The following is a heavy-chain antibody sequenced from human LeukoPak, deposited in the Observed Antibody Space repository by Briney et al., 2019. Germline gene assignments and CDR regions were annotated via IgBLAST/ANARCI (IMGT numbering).Heavy chain of an antibody. CDR2: VNPDSSDT. V-gene: IGHV1-2*02. Sequence: ASVRVSCKSSGYKFTAYYIHWIRQPPGQGLEWMGWVNPDSSDTNYTQKYQGRLTLTRDTSVTTVYMELSSLTSDDTAVYYCARVWDASGWSNWFDPWGQGTLVTVSS. CDR1: GYKFTAYY. J-gene: IGHJ5*02. D-gene: IGHD6-19*01. CDR3: ARVWDASGWSNWFDP.